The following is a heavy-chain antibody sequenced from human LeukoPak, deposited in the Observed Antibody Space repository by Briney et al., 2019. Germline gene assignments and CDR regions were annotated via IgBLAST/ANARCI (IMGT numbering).Heavy chain of an antibody. CDR3: ATASFGVRFLEWQI. J-gene: IGHJ4*02. D-gene: IGHD3-3*01. CDR2: INPNSGGT. V-gene: IGHV1-2*02. CDR1: GYTFTGYY. Sequence: GSVKVSCEASGYTFTGYYMHWVRQAPGQGLEWVGWINPNSGGTNYAQKFQGRVTMTRDKSISTAYMELSRLRSDDTAVYYCATASFGVRFLEWQIWGQGTLVTVSS.